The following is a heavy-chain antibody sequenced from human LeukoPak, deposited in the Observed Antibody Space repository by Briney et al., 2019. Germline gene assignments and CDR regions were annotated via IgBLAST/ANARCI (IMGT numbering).Heavy chain of an antibody. D-gene: IGHD3-22*01. CDR3: VRDYYDSSGYNLDAFDI. Sequence: GGSLRLSCATSGFTFSSYGMHWVRQAPGKGLEWVAFIGYDGSNEYYADSVKGRFTISRDNSKNTLYLQKHSLRAEDTAVYYCVRDYYDSSGYNLDAFDIWGQGTMVTVSS. CDR2: IGYDGSNE. CDR1: GFTFSSYG. J-gene: IGHJ3*02. V-gene: IGHV3-30*02.